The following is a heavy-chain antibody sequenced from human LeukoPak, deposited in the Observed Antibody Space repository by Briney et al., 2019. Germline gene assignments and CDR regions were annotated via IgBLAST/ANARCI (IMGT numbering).Heavy chain of an antibody. Sequence: SETLSLTCAVYGGSFSGYYWSWIRQPPGKGLEWIGEINHSGSTNYNPSLKSRVTISVDTSKNQFSLKLSSVTAADTAVYYCARMTTYYDFWSGYYTGGGRNYFDYWGRGTLVTVSS. D-gene: IGHD3-3*01. J-gene: IGHJ4*02. CDR3: ARMTTYYDFWSGYYTGGGRNYFDY. V-gene: IGHV4-34*01. CDR1: GGSFSGYY. CDR2: INHSGST.